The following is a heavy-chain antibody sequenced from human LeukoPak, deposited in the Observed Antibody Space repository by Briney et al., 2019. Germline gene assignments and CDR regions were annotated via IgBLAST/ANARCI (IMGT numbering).Heavy chain of an antibody. V-gene: IGHV3-7*01. J-gene: IGHJ4*02. CDR1: GFNFGSYW. Sequence: GGSLRLSCAASGFNFGSYWMSWVRQAPGKGLEWMANIKQDGSEKYYVDSVKGRFTISRDNAKNSLYLQMNSLRAEDTAVYYCARDQARMVRGVIYGYFDYWGQGTLVTVSS. CDR2: IKQDGSEK. CDR3: ARDQARMVRGVIYGYFDY. D-gene: IGHD3-10*01.